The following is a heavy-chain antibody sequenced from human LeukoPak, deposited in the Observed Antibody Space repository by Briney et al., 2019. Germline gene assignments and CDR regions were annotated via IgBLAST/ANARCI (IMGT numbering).Heavy chain of an antibody. V-gene: IGHV3-7*01. J-gene: IGHJ4*02. Sequence: GGSLRLSCAVSGFTFSRYWMTWVRQAPGKGLEWVANIKQDGSEKYYVDSVKGRFTISRGNAKNSLYLQMNSLRAEDTAVYYCARRSGSYAPLDYWGQGTLVTVSS. CDR2: IKQDGSEK. CDR1: GFTFSRYW. CDR3: ARRSGSYAPLDY. D-gene: IGHD1-26*01.